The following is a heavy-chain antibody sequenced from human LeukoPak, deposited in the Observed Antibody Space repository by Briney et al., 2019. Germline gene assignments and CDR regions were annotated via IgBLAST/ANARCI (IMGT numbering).Heavy chain of an antibody. Sequence: PGGSPRLSCVASGFTFSSFAMSWVRQAPGKGLEWVSTISGSGGTTSYADSVKGRFTFSRDNSKNTVFLQMNSLRAEDTAVYYCAKDLPDYGDYVEGYWGQGTLVTVSS. CDR1: GFTFSSFA. V-gene: IGHV3-23*01. D-gene: IGHD4-17*01. J-gene: IGHJ4*02. CDR3: AKDLPDYGDYVEGY. CDR2: ISGSGGTT.